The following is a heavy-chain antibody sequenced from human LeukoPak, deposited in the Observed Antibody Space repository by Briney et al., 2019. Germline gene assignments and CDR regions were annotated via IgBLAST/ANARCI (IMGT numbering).Heavy chain of an antibody. Sequence: GGSLRLSCAASGFTFSDYYMSWIRQAPGKGLEWVSSISSSSSYIYYADSVKGRFTISRDNAKNSLYLQMNSLRAEDTAVYYCARDYYDSSGYYSDYWGQGTLVTVSS. CDR1: GFTFSDYY. D-gene: IGHD3-22*01. CDR3: ARDYYDSSGYYSDY. J-gene: IGHJ4*02. V-gene: IGHV3-11*06. CDR2: ISSSSSYI.